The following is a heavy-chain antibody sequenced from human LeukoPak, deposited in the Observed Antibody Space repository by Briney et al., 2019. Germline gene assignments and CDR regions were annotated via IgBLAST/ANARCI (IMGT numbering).Heavy chain of an antibody. J-gene: IGHJ5*02. CDR3: AKLQDLAAAGTSPFDP. V-gene: IGHV3-53*01. D-gene: IGHD6-13*01. Sequence: GGSLRLSCTVSGFTVSSNSMSWVRQAPGKGLEWVSFIYSDNTHYSDSVKGRFTISRDNSKNTLYLQMNSLRAEDTAVYYCAKLQDLAAAGTSPFDPWGQGTLVTVSS. CDR1: GFTVSSNS. CDR2: IYSDNT.